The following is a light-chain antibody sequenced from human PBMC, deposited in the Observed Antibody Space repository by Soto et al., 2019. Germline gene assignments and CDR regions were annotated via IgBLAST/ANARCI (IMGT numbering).Light chain of an antibody. CDR3: CSYGGSTTYV. J-gene: IGLJ1*01. CDR2: ADT. V-gene: IGLV1-40*01. CDR1: NSNIGAGYP. Sequence: QSALTQPPSVTGAPGQRVTISCTGSNSNIGAGYPVHWYQQFPGAAPKLLIYADTHRPSGVPDRFSGSKSGNTASLTISGLQPEDEADYYCCSYGGSTTYVFGTGTKVTVL.